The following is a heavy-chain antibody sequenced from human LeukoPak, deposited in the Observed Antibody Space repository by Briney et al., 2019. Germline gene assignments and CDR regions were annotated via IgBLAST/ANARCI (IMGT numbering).Heavy chain of an antibody. CDR2: ISSSSVYI. CDR3: ARDGVPVRSYSDHPRPYDSFWYFDL. J-gene: IGHJ2*01. V-gene: IGHV3-21*01. D-gene: IGHD5-12*01. CDR1: DITFSGHS. Sequence: GGSLRLSCSSDITFSGHSMSWVRQTPGKGLQWVASISSSSVYIYYADSLRGRFTISRDNAKKSLYLHMDSLTAEDTAVYYCARDGVPVRSYSDHPRPYDSFWYFDLWGRGTLVTVSS.